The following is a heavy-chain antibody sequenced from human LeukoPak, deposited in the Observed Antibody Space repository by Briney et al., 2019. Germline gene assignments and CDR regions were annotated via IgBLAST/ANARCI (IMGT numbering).Heavy chain of an antibody. V-gene: IGHV3-48*01. CDR2: ISSSSSTI. CDR1: GFTFSSYS. D-gene: IGHD6-13*01. CDR3: ARVRSSSWYWEFDY. J-gene: IGHJ4*02. Sequence: QPGGSLRLSCAASGFTFSSYSMNWVRQAPGKGLEWVSYISSSSSTIYYADSVKGRFTISRDNAKNSLYLQMNSLRAEDTAVYYCARVRSSSWYWEFDYWGQGTLVTVSS.